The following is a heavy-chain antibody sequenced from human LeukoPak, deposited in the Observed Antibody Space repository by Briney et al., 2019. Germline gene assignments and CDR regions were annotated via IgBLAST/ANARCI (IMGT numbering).Heavy chain of an antibody. Sequence: GESLRISSKGSGYNFISYWISWVRQMPGKGLEWMGSINPSDSYTNYSPSFQGHVTISADKSISAAYLQWSSLKASDTAMYYCARLTAAGGYYFDDWGQGTLVTVSS. D-gene: IGHD6-13*01. CDR2: INPSDSYT. J-gene: IGHJ4*02. V-gene: IGHV5-10-1*01. CDR3: ARLTAAGGYYFDD. CDR1: GYNFISYW.